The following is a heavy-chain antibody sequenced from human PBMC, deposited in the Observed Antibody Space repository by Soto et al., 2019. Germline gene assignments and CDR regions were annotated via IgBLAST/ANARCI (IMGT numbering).Heavy chain of an antibody. J-gene: IGHJ5*02. CDR1: GYTFTSYD. Sequence: QVQLVQSGAEVKKPGASVKVSCKASGYTFTSYDINWVRQATGQGLEWMGWMNPNSGNTGYAQKFQGRVTMTRNTGISTAYMELSSRRSEDTAVYYCARGNHYSSSWYDRDNWFAPWGQGTLVTVSS. D-gene: IGHD6-13*01. V-gene: IGHV1-8*01. CDR3: ARGNHYSSSWYDRDNWFAP. CDR2: MNPNSGNT.